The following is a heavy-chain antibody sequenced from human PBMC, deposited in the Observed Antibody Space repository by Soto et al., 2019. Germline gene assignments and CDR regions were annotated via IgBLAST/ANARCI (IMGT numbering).Heavy chain of an antibody. D-gene: IGHD6-13*01. V-gene: IGHV1-24*01. Sequence: GASVELSCKVSGYTLTELSMHWVRQSPGKGLEWMGGFDPEDGETIYAQKFQGRVTMTEDTSTDTEYMELSSLRSEDTAVYYCATVGDKIAAAGTDAFDIWGHGTMVPVSS. CDR3: ATVGDKIAAAGTDAFDI. J-gene: IGHJ3*02. CDR2: FDPEDGET. CDR1: GYTLTELS.